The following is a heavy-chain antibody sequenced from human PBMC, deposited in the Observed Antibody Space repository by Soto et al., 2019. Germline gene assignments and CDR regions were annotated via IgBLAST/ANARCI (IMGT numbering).Heavy chain of an antibody. V-gene: IGHV6-1*01. J-gene: IGHJ5*02. Sequence: PSYSLSLPFATSGGSVAKKSVAGNCIRQSPSRGLEWLGRTYYRSKWYKEYAASVRSRITINPDTSKNQFSLQLNSVRPEDTAVYYCARTVGGLDPGGQGTLGT. D-gene: IGHD2-15*01. CDR1: GGSVAKKSVA. CDR2: TYYRSKWYK. CDR3: ARTVGGLDP.